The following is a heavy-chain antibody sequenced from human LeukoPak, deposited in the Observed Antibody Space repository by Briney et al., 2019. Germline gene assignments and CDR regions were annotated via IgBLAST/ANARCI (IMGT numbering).Heavy chain of an antibody. J-gene: IGHJ4*02. V-gene: IGHV3-23*01. CDR2: ISGSGGST. Sequence: GGSLRLSCAASGFTFSSYGMHWVRQAPGKGLEWVSSISGSGGSTFYADSVKGRFTISRDNSKNTLYLQMNSLRAEDTAVYYCAKGVRYFDWLDYWGQGTLVTVSS. D-gene: IGHD3-9*01. CDR3: AKGVRYFDWLDY. CDR1: GFTFSSYG.